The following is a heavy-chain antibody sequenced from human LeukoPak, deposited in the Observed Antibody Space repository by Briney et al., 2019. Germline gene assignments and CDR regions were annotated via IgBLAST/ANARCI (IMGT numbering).Heavy chain of an antibody. Sequence: GGSLRLSCAASGFTFSNFGINWVRQAPRKGLEWVSSISSSSSYISYADSVKGRFTISRDNAKNSLDLQMNSLRAEDTAVYYCARVSSSYFDYWGQGTLVTVSS. V-gene: IGHV3-21*01. J-gene: IGHJ4*02. CDR1: GFTFSNFG. D-gene: IGHD5/OR15-5a*01. CDR2: ISSSSSYI. CDR3: ARVSSSYFDY.